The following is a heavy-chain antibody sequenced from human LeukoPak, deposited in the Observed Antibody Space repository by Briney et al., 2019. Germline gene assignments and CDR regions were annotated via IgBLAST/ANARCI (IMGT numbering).Heavy chain of an antibody. CDR1: GFTFSSYA. Sequence: GGSLRLSCAASGFTFSSYAMSWVRQAPGKGLEWVSAISGSDGSTYYADSVKGRFTISRDNSKNTLYLQMNSLRAEDTAVYYCAKYYYDSSGYPRFDPWGQGTLVTVSS. V-gene: IGHV3-23*01. CDR3: AKYYYDSSGYPRFDP. J-gene: IGHJ5*02. CDR2: ISGSDGST. D-gene: IGHD3-22*01.